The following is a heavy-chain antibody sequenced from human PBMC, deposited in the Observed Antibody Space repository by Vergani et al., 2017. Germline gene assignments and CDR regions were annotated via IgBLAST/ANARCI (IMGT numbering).Heavy chain of an antibody. Sequence: QVQLVQSGAEVKKPGASVKVSCKVSGYTLTELSMHWVRQAPGKGLEWMGGFDPEDGETIYAQKFQGRVTMTEDTSTDTAYMELSSLRSEDTAVYYCATSDWGIAAAGPTGSDAFDIWGQGTMVTVSS. CDR3: ATSDWGIAAAGPTGSDAFDI. D-gene: IGHD6-13*01. J-gene: IGHJ3*02. CDR2: FDPEDGET. V-gene: IGHV1-24*01. CDR1: GYTLTELS.